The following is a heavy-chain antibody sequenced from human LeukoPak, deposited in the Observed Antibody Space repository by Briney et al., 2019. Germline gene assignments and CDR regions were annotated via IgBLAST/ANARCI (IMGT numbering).Heavy chain of an antibody. CDR3: AREARYSGYGNDPFDI. CDR2: TFYSGST. V-gene: IGHV4-59*01. Sequence: SETLSHTCTVSGDSIKSFYWSWIRQPPGKGLEWIGQTFYSGSTNYNPSLKSRVAISLDTSKNQFFLKVNSVTSADAAVYYCAREARYSGYGNDPFDIWGQGTMVTVSS. CDR1: GDSIKSFY. J-gene: IGHJ3*02. D-gene: IGHD5-12*01.